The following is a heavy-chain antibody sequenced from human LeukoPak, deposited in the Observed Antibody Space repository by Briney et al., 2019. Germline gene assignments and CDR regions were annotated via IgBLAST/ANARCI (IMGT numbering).Heavy chain of an antibody. CDR1: GFTFSRYG. J-gene: IGHJ4*02. D-gene: IGHD1-1*01. CDR3: ANLGNWNDVFDY. Sequence: PGGSLRLSCAASGFTFSRYGMHWVRQAPGKGLEWVSAISGSGGSIYYADSVKGRFTISRDNSKNTLYLQMNSLRAEDTAVYYCANLGNWNDVFDYWGQGTLVTVSS. CDR2: ISGSGGSI. V-gene: IGHV3-23*01.